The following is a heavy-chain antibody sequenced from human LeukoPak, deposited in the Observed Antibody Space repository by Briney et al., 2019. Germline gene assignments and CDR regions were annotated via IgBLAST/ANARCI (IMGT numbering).Heavy chain of an antibody. CDR1: GRSFSGYY. J-gene: IGHJ6*03. CDR3: ARLTTAVYYYYYYMDV. CDR2: INHSAST. V-gene: IGHV4-34*01. Sequence: SQSRSLTCAVDGRSFSGYYWSWIRQPPARGREWIGEINHSASTNYNPSLKSRVTISVDTSKNQFSLKLSSVTAADTAVYYCARLTTAVYYYYYYMDVWGKGTTVTVSS. D-gene: IGHD4/OR15-4a*01.